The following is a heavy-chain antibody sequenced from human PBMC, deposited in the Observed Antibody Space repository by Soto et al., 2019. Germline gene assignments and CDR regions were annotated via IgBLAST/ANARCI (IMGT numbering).Heavy chain of an antibody. V-gene: IGHV1-2*04. CDR2: INPNSGGT. Sequence: ASVKVSCKASGYTLTGYYMHWVRQAPGQGLEWMGWINPNSGGTNYAQKFQGWVTMTRDTSISTAYMELSRLRSDDTAVYYCARLGVRGESTYYYYGMDVWGQGTTVTVSS. J-gene: IGHJ6*02. CDR3: ARLGVRGESTYYYYGMDV. CDR1: GYTLTGYY. D-gene: IGHD3-10*01.